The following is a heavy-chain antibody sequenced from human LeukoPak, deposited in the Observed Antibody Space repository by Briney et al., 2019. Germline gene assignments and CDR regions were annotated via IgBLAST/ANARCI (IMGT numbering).Heavy chain of an antibody. D-gene: IGHD1-26*01. CDR3: ARVRGSCTLDY. V-gene: IGHV1-2*02. Sequence: ASVKVSCKASGYSFTGYYIHWVRQAPGQGLEWMRWINPNSGGTNYAQKFQGGVTMTRDTSITTAYMELSRLRSDDTAVYYCARVRGSCTLDYWGQGTLVTVSS. CDR1: GYSFTGYY. CDR2: INPNSGGT. J-gene: IGHJ4*02.